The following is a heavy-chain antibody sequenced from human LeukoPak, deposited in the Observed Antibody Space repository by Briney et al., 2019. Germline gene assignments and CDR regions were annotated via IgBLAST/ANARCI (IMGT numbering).Heavy chain of an antibody. CDR1: GDIVSSNSAS. D-gene: IGHD3-22*01. J-gene: IGHJ4*02. V-gene: IGHV6-1*01. Sequence: SQTLSLTCAISGDIVSSNSASWNWIRQSPSRGLEWLGRTYYRSKWRNDYAVSVKSRITISPDTSKNQLSLQLNSVTPEDTAVYYCARGTGDSCKDWGLGTLVTVSS. CDR3: ARGTGDSCKD. CDR2: TYYRSKWRN.